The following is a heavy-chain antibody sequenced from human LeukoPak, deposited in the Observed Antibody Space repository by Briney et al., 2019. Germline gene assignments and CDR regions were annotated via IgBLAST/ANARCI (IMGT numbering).Heavy chain of an antibody. CDR1: GGSINSSSYY. CDR3: ARGLFGITPSDY. V-gene: IGHV4-39*01. CDR2: IYYSGST. J-gene: IGHJ4*02. D-gene: IGHD3-10*01. Sequence: PSETLSLTCTVSGGSINSSSYYWGWIRQPPGKGLEWIGSIYYSGSTYYNPSLKSRVTTSVDTSKNQFSLKLSSVTAADTAVYYCARGLFGITPSDYWGQGTLVTVSS.